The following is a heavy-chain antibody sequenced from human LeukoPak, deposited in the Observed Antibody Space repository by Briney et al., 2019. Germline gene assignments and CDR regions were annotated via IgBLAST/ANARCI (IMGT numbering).Heavy chain of an antibody. D-gene: IGHD2-2*01. V-gene: IGHV4-59*01. CDR2: IYYSGST. CDR3: ATVGYCSSTSCYQDHNWFDP. Sequence: PSETLSLTCTVSGGSISSYYWSWIRQPPGKGLEWIGYIYYSGSTNYNPSLKSRVTISVDTSKNQFSLKLSSVTAAETAVYYCATVGYCSSTSCYQDHNWFDPWGQGTLVTVSS. CDR1: GGSISSYY. J-gene: IGHJ5*02.